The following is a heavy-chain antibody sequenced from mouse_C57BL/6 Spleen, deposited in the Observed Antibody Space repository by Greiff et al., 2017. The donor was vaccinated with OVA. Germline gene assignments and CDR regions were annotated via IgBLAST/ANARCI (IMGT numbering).Heavy chain of an antibody. CDR2: IDPSDSET. V-gene: IGHV1-52*01. D-gene: IGHD2-4*01. CDR1: GYTFTSYW. Sequence: QVQLQQPGAELVRPGSSVKLSCKASGYTFTSYWMHWVKQRPIQGLEWIGNIDPSDSETHYNQKFTDKATLTVDKSSSTAYLLRSSLTSEDAAVYYCARSDYDYEKGYAMDYWGQGTSVTVSS. J-gene: IGHJ4*01. CDR3: ARSDYDYEKGYAMDY.